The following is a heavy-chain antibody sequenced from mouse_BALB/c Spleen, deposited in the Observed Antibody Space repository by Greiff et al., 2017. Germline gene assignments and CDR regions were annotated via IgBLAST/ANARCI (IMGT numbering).Heavy chain of an antibody. CDR3: ARQGDGYYYAMDY. J-gene: IGHJ4*01. CDR1: GFTFSSYG. Sequence: EVNVVESGGDLVKPGVSLKLSCAASGFTFSSYGMSWVRQTPDKRLEWVATISSGGSYTYYPDSVKGRFTISRDNAKNTLYLQMSSLKSEDTAMYYCARQGDGYYYAMDYWGQGTSVTVSS. D-gene: IGHD2-3*01. V-gene: IGHV5-6*01. CDR2: ISSGGSYT.